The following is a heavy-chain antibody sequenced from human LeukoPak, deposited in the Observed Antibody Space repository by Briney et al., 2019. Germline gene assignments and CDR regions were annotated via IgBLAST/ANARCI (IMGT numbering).Heavy chain of an antibody. CDR1: GGSISSGGYY. D-gene: IGHD6-6*01. V-gene: IGHV4-31*03. CDR2: IYYSGST. J-gene: IGHJ4*02. Sequence: SQTLSLTCTVSGGSISSGGYYWSWIRQHPGKGLEWMGYIYYSGSTYYNPSLKSRVTISVDTSKNQFSLKLSSVTAADTAVYYCARVDPDSSSTLEVFDYWGQGTLVTVSS. CDR3: ARVDPDSSSTLEVFDY.